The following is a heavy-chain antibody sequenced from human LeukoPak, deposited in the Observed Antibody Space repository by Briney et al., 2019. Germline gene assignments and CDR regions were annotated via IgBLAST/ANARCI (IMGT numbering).Heavy chain of an antibody. D-gene: IGHD5-24*01. V-gene: IGHV1-3*01. J-gene: IGHJ6*03. CDR2: INAGNGNT. CDR1: GYTFTSYA. Sequence: ASVKVSCKASGYTFTSYAMHWVRQAPGQRLEWMGWINAGNGNTKYSQKFQGRVTITRDTSTSTAYMELRSLRSDDTAVYYCAREMATMGYYYMDVWGKGTTVTVSS. CDR3: AREMATMGYYYMDV.